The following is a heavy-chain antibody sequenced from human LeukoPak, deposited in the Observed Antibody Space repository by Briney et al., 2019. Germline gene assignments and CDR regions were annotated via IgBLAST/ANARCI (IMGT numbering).Heavy chain of an antibody. V-gene: IGHV3-23*01. D-gene: IGHD6-25*01. Sequence: GGSVRLSCSASGFSFSSYTMTWIRQAPGKGPEWVSIISGGGDTTFYTDSVKGRFTISRDNSKNTLYLQMNSLRAEDTAVFYCAKDRRLAAFDYGGQGTLVTVSS. CDR3: AKDRRLAAFDY. CDR2: ISGGGDTT. J-gene: IGHJ4*02. CDR1: GFSFSSYT.